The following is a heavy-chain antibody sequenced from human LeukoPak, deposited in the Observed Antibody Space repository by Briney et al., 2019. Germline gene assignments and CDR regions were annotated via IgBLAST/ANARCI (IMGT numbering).Heavy chain of an antibody. D-gene: IGHD3-22*01. Sequence: GESLRLSCAASGFSFSRYWMSWVRQAPVRGLEWVANIKPDGSEIYYVDSVKGRFTISRDNAKNSLYLQMNSLRAEDTAVYYCARDRYYDSSGYQSDAFDIWGQGTMVTVSS. J-gene: IGHJ3*02. CDR2: IKPDGSEI. CDR3: ARDRYYDSSGYQSDAFDI. CDR1: GFSFSRYW. V-gene: IGHV3-7*01.